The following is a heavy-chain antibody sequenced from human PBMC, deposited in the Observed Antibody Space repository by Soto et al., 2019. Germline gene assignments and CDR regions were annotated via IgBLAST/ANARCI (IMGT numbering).Heavy chain of an antibody. CDR2: ISAYNGNT. V-gene: IGHV1-18*01. CDR3: ARDRGWSRYDLQDFDY. CDR1: GYTFTSYG. J-gene: IGHJ4*02. Sequence: ASVKVSCKAAGYTFTSYGISWVRQSPGQGLERMGWISAYNGNTNYAQKLQGRDTMTTDTSTSTAYMELRSLRSDDTTVYYCARDRGWSRYDLQDFDYWGQGTLVTVSS. D-gene: IGHD5-12*01.